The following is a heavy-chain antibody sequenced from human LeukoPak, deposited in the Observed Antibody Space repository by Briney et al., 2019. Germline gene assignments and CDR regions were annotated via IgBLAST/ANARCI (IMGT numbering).Heavy chain of an antibody. J-gene: IGHJ4*02. CDR3: ASSSGWYHSGDY. CDR2: ISGGGTNT. D-gene: IGHD6-19*01. Sequence: LSGGSLRLSCAASGFIFSSFALTWVRQAPGQGLEWVSAISGGGTNTHYAESVKGRFTISRDNSKNMLYLQMNSLRVDDTAVYYCASSSGWYHSGDYWGQGTLVTVSS. CDR1: GFIFSSFA. V-gene: IGHV3-23*01.